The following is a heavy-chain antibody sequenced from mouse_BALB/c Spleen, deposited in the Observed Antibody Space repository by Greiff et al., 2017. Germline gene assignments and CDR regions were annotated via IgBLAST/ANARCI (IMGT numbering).Heavy chain of an antibody. V-gene: IGHV3-8*02. J-gene: IGHJ2*01. D-gene: IGHD2-1*01. Sequence: EVKLMESGPSLVKPSQTLSLTCSVTGDSITSCYWNWIRKFPGNKLEYMGYISYSGSTYYNPSLKSRISITRDTSKNQYYLQLNSVTTEDTATYYCARSGGNYAFDYWGQGTTLTVSS. CDR1: GDSITSCY. CDR3: ARSGGNYAFDY. CDR2: ISYSGST.